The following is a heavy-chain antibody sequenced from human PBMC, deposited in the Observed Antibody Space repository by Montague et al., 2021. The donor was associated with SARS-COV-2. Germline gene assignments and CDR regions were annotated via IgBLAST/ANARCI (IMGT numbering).Heavy chain of an antibody. CDR3: ARIAMAATFDS. CDR1: GGSISPYY. J-gene: IGHJ4*02. V-gene: IGHV4-59*13. CDR2: IYYTGGT. Sequence: SETLSLTCTVSGGSISPYYWNWVRQPLGQGLGLIGYIYYTGGTKYNPSLKSRVSMSVDTSKNQFSLRLTSVGAADTAVYYCARIAMAATFDSWGQGALVTVSS. D-gene: IGHD6-19*01.